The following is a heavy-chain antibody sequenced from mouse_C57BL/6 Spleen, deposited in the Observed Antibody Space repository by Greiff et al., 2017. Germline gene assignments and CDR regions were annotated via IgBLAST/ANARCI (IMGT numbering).Heavy chain of an antibody. J-gene: IGHJ3*01. CDR1: GYTFTRYD. V-gene: IGHV1-85*01. Sequence: VQLQASGPELVKPGASVKLSCKASGYTFTRYDINCVKQRPGQGREWLGWIYPRDGSTKYNDKFKGKATLTLDTSSSTAYMELHSRTSEDSAVYFCASVAYYSNYVGFAYWGQGTLVTVSA. D-gene: IGHD2-5*01. CDR3: ASVAYYSNYVGFAY. CDR2: IYPRDGST.